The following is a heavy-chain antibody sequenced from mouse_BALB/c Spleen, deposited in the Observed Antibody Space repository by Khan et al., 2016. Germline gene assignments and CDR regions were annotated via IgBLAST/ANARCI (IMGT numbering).Heavy chain of an antibody. CDR1: GYTFTSYW. D-gene: IGHD2-3*01. J-gene: IGHJ2*01. CDR2: INPSTGYT. CDR3: AIYDGYYFDY. V-gene: IGHV1-7*01. Sequence: QMQLQQPGAELAKPGASVKMSCKASGYTFTSYWMHWVKQRPGQGLEWIGYINPSTGYTEYNQKFKDKATLTADKSSSTAYMQLSSLTSEDSAVYYCAIYDGYYFDYWGQGTTLTVSS.